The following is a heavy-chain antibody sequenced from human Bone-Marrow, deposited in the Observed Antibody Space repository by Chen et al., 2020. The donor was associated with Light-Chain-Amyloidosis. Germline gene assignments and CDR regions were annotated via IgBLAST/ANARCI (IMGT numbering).Heavy chain of an antibody. V-gene: IGHV5-51*01. CDR2: IYPDDSDA. D-gene: IGHD5-12*01. CDR1: GYTFPNYW. J-gene: IGHJ4*02. CDR3: ARRRDGYNFDY. Sequence: EVQLEQSGPEVKKPGESLKISWKGSGYTFPNYWIGWLRQMPGKGLEWMGVIYPDDSDARYSPSFEGQVTISADKSITTAYLQWRSLKASDTAMYYCARRRDGYNFDYWGQGTLVTVSS.